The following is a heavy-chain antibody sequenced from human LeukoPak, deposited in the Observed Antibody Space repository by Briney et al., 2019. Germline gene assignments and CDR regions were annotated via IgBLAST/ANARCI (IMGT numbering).Heavy chain of an antibody. CDR1: GFTFSIYA. V-gene: IGHV3-53*01. CDR3: AREQGSTVDY. CDR2: IYSDGTT. D-gene: IGHD5/OR15-5a*01. J-gene: IGHJ4*02. Sequence: PGGSLRLSCAASGFTFSIYAMSWVRQAPGKGLEWVSVIYSDGTTYYADSVKGRFTISRDNSKNTLYLQMNSLRAEDTAVYYCAREQGSTVDYWGQGTLVTVSS.